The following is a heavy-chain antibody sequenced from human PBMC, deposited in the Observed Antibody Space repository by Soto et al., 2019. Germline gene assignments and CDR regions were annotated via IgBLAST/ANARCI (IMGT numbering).Heavy chain of an antibody. D-gene: IGHD2-15*01. CDR3: ARQQYCSGGSCYSYYYYGMDV. CDR1: GYSFTSYW. J-gene: IGHJ6*02. Sequence: GESLKISCKCSGYSFTSYWISWVLQMPGKGLEWMGRIDPSDSYTNYSPSFQGHVTISADKSISTAYLQWSSLKASDTAMYYCARQQYCSGGSCYSYYYYGMDVWGQGTTVTVSS. V-gene: IGHV5-10-1*01. CDR2: IDPSDSYT.